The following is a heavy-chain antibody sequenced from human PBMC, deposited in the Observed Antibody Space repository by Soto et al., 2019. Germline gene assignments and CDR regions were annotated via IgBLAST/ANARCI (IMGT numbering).Heavy chain of an antibody. CDR2: IYYSGST. D-gene: IGHD3-9*01. Sequence: SETLSLTCTVSGGSISSYYWSWIRQPPGKGLEWIGYIYYSGSTNYNPSLKSRVTISVDTSKNQFSLKLSSVTAADTAVYYCASNDRNYDILTGGPFDYWGQGTLVTVSS. J-gene: IGHJ4*02. V-gene: IGHV4-59*01. CDR1: GGSISSYY. CDR3: ASNDRNYDILTGGPFDY.